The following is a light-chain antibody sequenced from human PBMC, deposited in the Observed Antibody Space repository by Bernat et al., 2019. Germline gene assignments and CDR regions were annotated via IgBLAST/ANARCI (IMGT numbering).Light chain of an antibody. CDR1: QSLLHSDEKTF. J-gene: IGKJ4*01. Sequence: DVVMTQTPLSLSVTPGQPASISCKSSQSLLHSDEKTFLSWYLQKPGQPPQLLIYEASNRFSGVPHRFSGSGSGTDFTLKISRVEAEDVGVYSCMQSVQLPLTFGGGTKVEIK. CDR3: MQSVQLPLT. CDR2: EAS. V-gene: IGKV2D-29*01.